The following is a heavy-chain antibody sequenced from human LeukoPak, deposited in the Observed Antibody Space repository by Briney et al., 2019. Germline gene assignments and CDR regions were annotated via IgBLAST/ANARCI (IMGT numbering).Heavy chain of an antibody. Sequence: PGGSLRLSCAASGFTFSSYEMNWVRQAPGKGLEWVSYISSSGSTIYYADSVNGRFTISRDNAKNSLYLQMNSLRAEDTALYYCARAHSSSWSIGELENAPYDYWGQGTLVTVSS. CDR2: ISSSGSTI. CDR3: ARAHSSSWSIGELENAPYDY. D-gene: IGHD6-13*01. J-gene: IGHJ4*02. V-gene: IGHV3-48*03. CDR1: GFTFSSYE.